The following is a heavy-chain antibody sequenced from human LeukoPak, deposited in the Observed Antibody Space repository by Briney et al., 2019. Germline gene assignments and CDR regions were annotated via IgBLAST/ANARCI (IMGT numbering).Heavy chain of an antibody. J-gene: IGHJ3*02. CDR1: GFTFTSSA. CDR2: IVVGSGNT. V-gene: IGHV1-58*02. D-gene: IGHD5-24*01. Sequence: SVKVSCKASGFTFTSSAMQWVRQARGQRLEWIGWIVVGSGNTNSAQKFQERVTITRDMSTSTAYMELSSLRSEDTAVYYCAAVDPMATTPLDAFDIWGQGTMVTVSS. CDR3: AAVDPMATTPLDAFDI.